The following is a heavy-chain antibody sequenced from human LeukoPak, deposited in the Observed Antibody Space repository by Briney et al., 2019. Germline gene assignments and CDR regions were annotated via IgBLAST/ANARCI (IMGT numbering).Heavy chain of an antibody. J-gene: IGHJ4*02. CDR3: ACWGGGNQGH. D-gene: IGHD4-23*01. Sequence: ASVKVSCKASGYTFTAYYMHWVRQAPGQGLEWVGRIDPNSGDTIYAQNFQGRVTVTRDTSISTAYMELSRLRSDDTAVYYCACWGGGNQGHWGQGTLVTASS. CDR2: IDPNSGDT. CDR1: GYTFTAYY. V-gene: IGHV1-2*06.